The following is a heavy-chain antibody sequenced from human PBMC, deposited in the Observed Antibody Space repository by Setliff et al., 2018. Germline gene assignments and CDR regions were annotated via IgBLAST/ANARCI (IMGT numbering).Heavy chain of an antibody. Sequence: GASVKVSCKASGYTFTSSGISWVRQAPGQGLEWMGWISVYNGYIVYAQKLQGRVTMTTDTSTSTAYLELSSLRSEDTAVYYCARVRDCSGGICHRGFHHYMDVWGKGTTVTVS. CDR3: ARVRDCSGGICHRGFHHYMDV. D-gene: IGHD2-15*01. CDR1: GYTFTSSG. V-gene: IGHV1-18*01. J-gene: IGHJ6*03. CDR2: ISVYNGYI.